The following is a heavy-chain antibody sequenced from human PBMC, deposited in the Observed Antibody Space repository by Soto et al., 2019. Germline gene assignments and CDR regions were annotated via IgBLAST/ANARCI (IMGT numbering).Heavy chain of an antibody. V-gene: IGHV4-59*01. J-gene: IGHJ3*02. Sequence: SETLSLTCTVSGGSISSYYWIWIRQPPGKGLEWIGYIYYSGSTNYNPSLKSRVTISVDTSKNQFSLKLSSVTAADTAVYYCARRYGSAFDIWGQGTMVTVSS. CDR1: GGSISSYY. CDR2: IYYSGST. CDR3: ARRYGSAFDI. D-gene: IGHD3-10*01.